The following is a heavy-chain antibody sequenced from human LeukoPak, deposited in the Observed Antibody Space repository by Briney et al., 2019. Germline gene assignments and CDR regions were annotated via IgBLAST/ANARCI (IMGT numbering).Heavy chain of an antibody. CDR2: ISTAGDP. CDR3: ARGIRAGAWAFDI. J-gene: IGHJ3*02. CDR1: GFTVSNYD. V-gene: IGHV3-13*04. D-gene: IGHD3-10*01. Sequence: PGGSLRLSCAASGFTVSNYDLHWVRQGTGKGLEWVSGISTAGDPDYPGSVKGRFTISRENAKKSLYLQMNSLRDGDTDVYYCARGIRAGAWAFDISGQGTMVTVSS.